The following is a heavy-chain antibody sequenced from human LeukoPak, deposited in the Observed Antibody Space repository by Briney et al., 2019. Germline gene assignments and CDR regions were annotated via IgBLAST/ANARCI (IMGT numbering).Heavy chain of an antibody. V-gene: IGHV4-59*01. D-gene: IGHD3-16*01. Sequence: SETLSLTCTVSGGSISGYYWSWIRQPPGKGPEWIGYIYYSGTTSYNPSFQSRVTISLDTSKNQFSLKLTSVTAADTAVYFCARVTIPIIWGAAEGRRENFYMDVWGKGTTVTVSS. J-gene: IGHJ6*03. CDR3: ARVTIPIIWGAAEGRRENFYMDV. CDR1: GGSISGYY. CDR2: IYYSGTT.